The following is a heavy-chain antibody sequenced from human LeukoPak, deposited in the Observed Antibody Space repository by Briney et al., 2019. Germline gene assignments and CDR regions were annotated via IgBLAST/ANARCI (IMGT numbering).Heavy chain of an antibody. CDR2: ISSNGGST. CDR3: ARARGSGYYRSPMDV. J-gene: IGHJ6*03. V-gene: IGHV3-64*01. Sequence: PGGSLRLSCAASGFTFSSYAMHWVRQAPGKGLEYVSAISSNGGSTYYANSVEGRFTISRDNSKNTLYLQMGSLRAEDMAVYYCARARGSGYYRSPMDVWGKGTTVTVSS. CDR1: GFTFSSYA. D-gene: IGHD3-22*01.